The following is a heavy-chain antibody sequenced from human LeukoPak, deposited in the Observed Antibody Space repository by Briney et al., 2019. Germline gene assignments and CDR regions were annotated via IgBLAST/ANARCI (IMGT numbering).Heavy chain of an antibody. D-gene: IGHD5-24*01. CDR1: GGSISGYY. V-gene: IGHV4-59*01. CDR2: IDNSGRT. CDR3: ARTDGDRRLQLTY. Sequence: SETLSLTCTVSGGSISGYYWSWIRQPPGRGLEWIGYIDNSGRTNYNPSLKSRVTISVDTSKNQFSLKLSSVTAADTAMYHCARTDGDRRLQLTYWGQGTLVTVSS. J-gene: IGHJ4*02.